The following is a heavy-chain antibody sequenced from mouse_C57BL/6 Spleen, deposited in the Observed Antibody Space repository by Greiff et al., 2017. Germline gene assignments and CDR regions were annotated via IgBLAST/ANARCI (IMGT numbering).Heavy chain of an antibody. V-gene: IGHV1-64*01. CDR1: GYTFTSYW. D-gene: IGHD1-1*01. CDR3: ARSELLRGYFEG. Sequence: QVQLQQPGAELVKPGASVKLSCKASGYTFTSYWMHWVKQRPGQGLEWIGMIHPNSGSTNYNEKFKSKATLTVDKSSSPAYMQLSSLTSEDSAVYYGARSELLRGYFEGGGTGTTVTGSA. CDR2: IHPNSGST. J-gene: IGHJ1*03.